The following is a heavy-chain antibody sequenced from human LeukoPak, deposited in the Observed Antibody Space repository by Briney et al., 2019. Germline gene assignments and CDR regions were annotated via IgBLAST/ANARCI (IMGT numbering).Heavy chain of an antibody. CDR1: GFTFNSYA. D-gene: IGHD3-10*01. CDR3: AKIGSGSLGYFDY. CDR2: ISGSGGSI. Sequence: GGSLRLSCAASGFTFNSYAMSWVRQAPGKGLECVSTISGSGGSIYYADSVKGRFTISRDNSKNTLYLQMNSLRAEDTAVYYCAKIGSGSLGYFDYWGQGTLVTVSS. V-gene: IGHV3-23*01. J-gene: IGHJ4*02.